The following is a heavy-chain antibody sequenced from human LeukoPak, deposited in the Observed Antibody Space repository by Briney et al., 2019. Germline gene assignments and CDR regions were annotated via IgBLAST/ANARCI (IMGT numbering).Heavy chain of an antibody. CDR3: ARHGSGTYDY. CDR2: ISYSGST. CDR1: GGSISSYY. D-gene: IGHD1-26*01. V-gene: IGHV4-59*08. J-gene: IGHJ4*02. Sequence: SETLSLTCTVSGGSISSYYWSWIRQPPGKGLEWIGYISYSGSTSYNPSLKSRVSIPVDTTKNQFSLKLNSVTAADTAVYFCARHGSGTYDYWGQGTLVTVSS.